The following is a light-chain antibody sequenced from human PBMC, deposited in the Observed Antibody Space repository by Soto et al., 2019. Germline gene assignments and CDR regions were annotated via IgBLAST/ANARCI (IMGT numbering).Light chain of an antibody. V-gene: IGLV2-14*01. Sequence: QSALTQPASVSGSPGQSITISCTGTSSDVGGYNYVSWYQQHPVKAPKLMIYDVTNRPSGVSDRFSGYKSGNTASLAISGLQVDDWADYYSRSLTCSRTPCVVVTGTKVTVL. CDR2: DVT. CDR1: SSDVGGYNY. J-gene: IGLJ1*01. CDR3: RSLTCSRTPCV.